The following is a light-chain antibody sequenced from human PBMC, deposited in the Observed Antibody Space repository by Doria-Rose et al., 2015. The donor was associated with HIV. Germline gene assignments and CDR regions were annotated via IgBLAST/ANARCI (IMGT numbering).Light chain of an antibody. CDR3: HQYGTSWT. V-gene: IGKV3-20*01. Sequence: EIVLTQSPGTLSLSPGERATLSCRASQSFSSTYLAWYQQKSGQAPSLLIYDGSTRATGIPDRISASGSGTDFTLTINRLEPEDFALYYCHQYGTSWTFGQGTKVEI. CDR2: DGS. J-gene: IGKJ1*01. CDR1: QSFSSTY.